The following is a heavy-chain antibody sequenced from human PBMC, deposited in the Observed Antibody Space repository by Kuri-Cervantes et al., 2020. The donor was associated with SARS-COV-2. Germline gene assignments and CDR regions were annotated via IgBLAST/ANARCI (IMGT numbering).Heavy chain of an antibody. CDR3: ARSLRPAGWFDP. Sequence: SDTLSLTFPVSGASISSYYWSWIRQPPGKGLEWIGYIYYSASTNYNLSLKSRVTISVDTSKIQLSLKLSTVTAADTAVYYCARSLRPAGWFDPWGQGTLVTVSS. V-gene: IGHV4-59*01. CDR1: GASISSYY. CDR2: IYYSAST. J-gene: IGHJ5*02. D-gene: IGHD5/OR15-5a*01.